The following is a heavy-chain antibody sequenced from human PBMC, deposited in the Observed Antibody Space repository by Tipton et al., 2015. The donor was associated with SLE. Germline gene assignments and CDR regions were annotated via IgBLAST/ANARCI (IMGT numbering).Heavy chain of an antibody. J-gene: IGHJ3*02. CDR2: ISSSGSTI. D-gene: IGHD1-26*01. CDR3: ARDKPRVGATRDAFDI. CDR1: GFTFSSYE. V-gene: IGHV3-48*03. Sequence: GSLRLSCAASGFTFSSYEMNWVRQAPGKGLEWVSYISSSGSTIYYADSVKGRFTISRDNAKNSLYLQMNSLRAEDTAVYYCARDKPRVGATRDAFDIWGQGTMVTVSS.